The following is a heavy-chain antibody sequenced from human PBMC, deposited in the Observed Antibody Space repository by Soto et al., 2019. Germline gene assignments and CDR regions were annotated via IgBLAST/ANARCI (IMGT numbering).Heavy chain of an antibody. J-gene: IGHJ4*01. CDR3: AREVDRALVGSPHYFDY. CDR1: GLSFSSYG. V-gene: IGHV3-30*03. Sequence: GGSLRLSCADSGLSFSSYGMHWVRQAPGEGLEWVAAISYDGSNKNYLASVEGRFTISRDNSKNTLYLQMNSLRAEDTAVYYCAREVDRALVGSPHYFDYWGQGTLVTVSS. CDR2: ISYDGSNK. D-gene: IGHD5-18*01.